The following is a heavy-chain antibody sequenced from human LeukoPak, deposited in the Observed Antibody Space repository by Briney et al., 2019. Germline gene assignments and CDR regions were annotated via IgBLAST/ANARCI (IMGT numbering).Heavy chain of an antibody. Sequence: SETLSLTCTVSSGSISSYYWSWIQQPPGKGLEYIGYIYYSGSTNYNPSLKSRVTISVDTSKNQFSLKLSSVTAADTAVYHCARRHYYYDSSGYLHDAFDIWGQGTMVSVSS. V-gene: IGHV4-59*08. J-gene: IGHJ3*02. CDR3: ARRHYYYDSSGYLHDAFDI. CDR1: SGSISSYY. D-gene: IGHD3-22*01. CDR2: IYYSGST.